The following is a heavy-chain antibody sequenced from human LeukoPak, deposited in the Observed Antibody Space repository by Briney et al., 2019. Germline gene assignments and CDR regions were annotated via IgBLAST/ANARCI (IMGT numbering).Heavy chain of an antibody. CDR1: GGSISSSSYY. V-gene: IGHV4-39*01. D-gene: IGHD4-17*01. CDR3: ASTTVRSGY. J-gene: IGHJ4*02. Sequence: SETLSLTCTVSGGSISSSSYYWGWIRQPPGKGLEWIGSIYRSGSTYYNPSLKSRVTISLDTSKNQYSLKLTSVTAADTAVYYCASTTVRSGYWGQGTLVTVSS. CDR2: IYRSGST.